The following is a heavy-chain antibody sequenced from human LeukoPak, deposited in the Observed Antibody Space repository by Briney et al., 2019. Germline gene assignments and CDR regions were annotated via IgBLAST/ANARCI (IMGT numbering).Heavy chain of an antibody. CDR2: INPNSGGT. CDR3: ARDHGYSGYDSTGAFDI. V-gene: IGHV1-2*02. J-gene: IGHJ3*02. CDR1: GYTFTGYY. Sequence: ASVKVSCKASGYTFTGYYMHWVRQAPGQGLEWMGWINPNSGGTNYAQKFQGRVTMTRDTSISTAYMELSRLRSDDTAVYYCARDHGYSGYDSTGAFDIWGQGTMVTVSS. D-gene: IGHD5-12*01.